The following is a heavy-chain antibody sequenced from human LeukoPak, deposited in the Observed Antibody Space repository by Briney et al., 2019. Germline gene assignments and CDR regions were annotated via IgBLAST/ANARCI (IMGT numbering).Heavy chain of an antibody. V-gene: IGHV1-2*02. J-gene: IGHJ4*02. CDR3: ASMDYGDYGRRYFDC. CDR2: INPNSGGT. D-gene: IGHD4-17*01. Sequence: ASVKVSCKASGYTFTGYYMHWVRQAPGQGLEWMGWINPNSGGTNYAQKFQGRVTMTRDTSISTAYMELSRLRSDDTAVYYCASMDYGDYGRRYFDCWGQGTLVTVSS. CDR1: GYTFTGYY.